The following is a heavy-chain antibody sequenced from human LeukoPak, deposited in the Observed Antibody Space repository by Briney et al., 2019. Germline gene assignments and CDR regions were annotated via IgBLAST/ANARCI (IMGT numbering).Heavy chain of an antibody. J-gene: IGHJ4*02. CDR3: ARDQMAGVFDY. V-gene: IGHV4-59*01. CDR2: IYYSGST. Sequence: SETLSLTCTVSGGSISSYYWSWIQQPPGKGLEWIGYIYYSGSTNYNPSLKSRVTISVDTSKNQFSLKLSSVTAADTAVYYCARDQMAGVFDYWGQGTLVTVS. D-gene: IGHD2-8*01. CDR1: GGSISSYY.